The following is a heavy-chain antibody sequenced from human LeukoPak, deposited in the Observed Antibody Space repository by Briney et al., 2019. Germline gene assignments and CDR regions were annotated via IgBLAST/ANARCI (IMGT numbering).Heavy chain of an antibody. V-gene: IGHV4-59*12. J-gene: IGHJ5*02. CDR2: IYYSGST. CDR3: AREGGSYSGWFDP. Sequence: SETLSLTCTVSGGSISSYYWSWIRQPPGKGLEWIGYIYYSGSTNYNPSLKSRVTMSVDTSKNQFSLKLSSVTAADTAVYYCAREGGSYSGWFDPWGQGTLVTVSS. D-gene: IGHD1-26*01. CDR1: GGSISSYY.